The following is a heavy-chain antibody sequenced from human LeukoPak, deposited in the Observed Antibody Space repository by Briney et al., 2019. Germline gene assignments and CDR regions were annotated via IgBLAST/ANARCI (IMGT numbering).Heavy chain of an antibody. J-gene: IGHJ3*02. V-gene: IGHV3-20*04. Sequence: PGGSLRLSCAASGFTFDDYGMSWVRQAPGKGLEGVSGINWTGGSTVYADSVKGRFTISRDNAKNSLYMQMNSLRAEDTALYYCARDWVGISRNAFDIWGQGTMVTVSS. CDR2: INWTGGST. D-gene: IGHD2-21*01. CDR3: ARDWVGISRNAFDI. CDR1: GFTFDDYG.